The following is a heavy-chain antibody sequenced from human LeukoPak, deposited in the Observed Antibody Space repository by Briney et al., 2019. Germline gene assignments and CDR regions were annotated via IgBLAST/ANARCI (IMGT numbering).Heavy chain of an antibody. D-gene: IGHD3-16*01. J-gene: IGHJ5*02. V-gene: IGHV3-7*04. CDR1: GFIFSNYW. CDR2: IKQDGSEK. Sequence: GGSLRLSCSASGFIFSNYWMTLGRQAPGKGLEWVANIKQDGSEKYYVDSVKGRFTISRDNAKKSLYLQMNSLRAEDTAVYFCASDMIMLQSWGQGTLVTVSS. CDR3: ASDMIMLQS.